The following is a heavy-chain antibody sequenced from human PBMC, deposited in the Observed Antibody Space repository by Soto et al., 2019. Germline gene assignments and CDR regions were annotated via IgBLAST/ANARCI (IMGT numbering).Heavy chain of an antibody. CDR1: GYIFTGYY. Sequence: QVQLVQSGAEVKNSGASVKVSCKASGYIFTGYYIHWVRQAPVQGPEWMGEIGPNRGDTRYAQKFQGRVTMTRDTSITTVYMELSNLSPDDTAMYYCGRGRSGELVIFYWGQGTLVTVYS. V-gene: IGHV1-2*02. CDR3: GRGRSGELVIFY. D-gene: IGHD1-7*01. CDR2: IGPNRGDT. J-gene: IGHJ4*02.